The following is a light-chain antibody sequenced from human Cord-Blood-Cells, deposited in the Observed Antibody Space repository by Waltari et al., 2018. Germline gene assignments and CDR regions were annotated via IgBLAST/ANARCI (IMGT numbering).Light chain of an antibody. CDR3: CSYAGSGVV. Sequence: QSALTQPASVPGSPGQSITLSCTGTSSAVGSYNLVSWYQQHPGKAPKLMIYEGSKRPSGVSNRFSGSKSGNTASLTISGLQAEDEADYYCCSYAGSGVVFGGGTKLTVL. CDR2: EGS. CDR1: SSAVGSYNL. V-gene: IGLV2-23*01. J-gene: IGLJ2*01.